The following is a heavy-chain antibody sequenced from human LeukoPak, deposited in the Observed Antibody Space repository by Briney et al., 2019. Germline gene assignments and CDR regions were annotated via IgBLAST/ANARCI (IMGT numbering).Heavy chain of an antibody. CDR3: ARARIFGVVTPDWFDP. CDR1: GYTFTSYG. CDR2: ISAYNGNT. D-gene: IGHD3-3*01. J-gene: IGHJ5*02. Sequence: GASVKVSCTASGYTFTSYGISWVRQAPGQGLEWMGWISAYNGNTNYAQKLQGRVTKTADTSTSTAYMELRSLRSDDTAVYYCARARIFGVVTPDWFDPWGQGTLVTVSS. V-gene: IGHV1-18*01.